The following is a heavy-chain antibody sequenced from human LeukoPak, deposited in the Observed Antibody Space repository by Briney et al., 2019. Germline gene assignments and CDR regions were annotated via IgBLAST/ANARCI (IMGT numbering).Heavy chain of an antibody. CDR3: ARGPIITMVRGVIIIDAFDI. CDR1: GFTFSSYD. Sequence: GGSLRLSCAASGFTFSSYDMHWVRQATGKGLEWVSAIGTAGDTYYPSSVKGRFTISRENAKNSLYLKMNSLRAGDTAVYYCARGPIITMVRGVIIIDAFDIWGQGTMVTVSS. D-gene: IGHD3-10*01. J-gene: IGHJ3*02. CDR2: IGTAGDT. V-gene: IGHV3-13*01.